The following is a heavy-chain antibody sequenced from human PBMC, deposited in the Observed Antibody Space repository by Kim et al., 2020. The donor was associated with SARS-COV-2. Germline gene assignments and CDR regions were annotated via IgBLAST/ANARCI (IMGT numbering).Heavy chain of an antibody. J-gene: IGHJ4*02. CDR2: IYYSGST. CDR3: ARWKDSSSSLWD. V-gene: IGHV4-59*01. CDR1: GGSISSYY. D-gene: IGHD6-6*01. Sequence: SETLSLTCTVSGGSISSYYWSWIRQPPGKGLEWIGYIYYSGSTNYNPSLKSRVTISVDTSKNQFSLKLSSVTAADTAVYYCARWKDSSSSLWDWGQGTLVTVSS.